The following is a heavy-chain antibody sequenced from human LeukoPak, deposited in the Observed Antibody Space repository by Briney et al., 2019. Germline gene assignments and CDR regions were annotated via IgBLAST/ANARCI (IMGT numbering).Heavy chain of an antibody. V-gene: IGHV3-30*02. CDR1: GFTFSSYG. CDR2: IRYDGSNK. CDR3: AKDKGSGFYNWFDP. D-gene: IGHD3-10*01. Sequence: PGGSLRLSCAASGFTFSSYGMHWVRQAPGKGLEWVAFIRYDGSNKYYADSVKGRFTISRDNSKNTLYLQMNSLRAEDTAVYYCAKDKGSGFYNWFDPWGQGTLVTVSS. J-gene: IGHJ5*02.